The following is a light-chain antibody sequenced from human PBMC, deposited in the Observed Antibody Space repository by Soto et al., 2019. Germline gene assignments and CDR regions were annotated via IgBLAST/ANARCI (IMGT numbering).Light chain of an antibody. CDR3: QHYGTSPFT. Sequence: VLTQSPATLSVSPGEGASLSCRASQSISSSYLAWYQQKPGQAPRLLIYGPSNRATGIPDRFSGSGSGTDFTLTISSLEPEDFAVYFCQHYGTSPFTFGQGTRLGL. CDR1: QSISSSY. V-gene: IGKV3-20*01. J-gene: IGKJ5*01. CDR2: GPS.